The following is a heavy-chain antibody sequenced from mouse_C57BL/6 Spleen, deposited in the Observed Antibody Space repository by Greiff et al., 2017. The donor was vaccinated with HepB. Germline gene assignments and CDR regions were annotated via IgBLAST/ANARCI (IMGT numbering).Heavy chain of an antibody. CDR2: IYPSDSYP. CDR3: ARTTVVAHWYFDV. V-gene: IGHV1-69*01. J-gene: IGHJ1*03. CDR1: GYTFPSYW. D-gene: IGHD1-1*01. Sequence: QVQLPQPGAELVMPGASVKLSCKASGYTFPSYWLPWVKQRPGQGLEGIGEIYPSDSYPNYNQKFKGKSTLTVDKSSSTAYMQLSSLTSEDSAVYYCARTTVVAHWYFDVWGTGTTVTVSS.